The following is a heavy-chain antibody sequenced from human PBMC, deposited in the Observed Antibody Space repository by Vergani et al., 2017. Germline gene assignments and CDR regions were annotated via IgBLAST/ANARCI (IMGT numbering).Heavy chain of an antibody. Sequence: QVQLQQWGAGLLKPSETLSLTCAVYGGPSSGYYWSWIRQPPGKGLEWIGEINHSGSTNYNPSLKSRVTISVDTSKNQFSLKLSSVTAADTAVYYCARGRSSSWYCDYWGQGTLVTVSS. J-gene: IGHJ4*02. CDR1: GGPSSGYY. D-gene: IGHD6-13*01. V-gene: IGHV4-34*01. CDR3: ARGRSSSWYCDY. CDR2: INHSGST.